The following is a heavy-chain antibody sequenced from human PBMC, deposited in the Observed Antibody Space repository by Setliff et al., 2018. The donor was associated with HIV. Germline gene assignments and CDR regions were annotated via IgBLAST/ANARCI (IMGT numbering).Heavy chain of an antibody. Sequence: GGSLRLSCAASGFTFSSYAMHWVRQAPGKGLEWVSIISYDGRNKHYADSVKGRFTISRDNSKNTLYLQMNSLRVEDTAVYYCTKTMYSSRWSGFDYWGQGTPVTVSS. CDR2: ISYDGRNK. V-gene: IGHV3-30-3*01. CDR3: TKTMYSSRWSGFDY. CDR1: GFTFSSYA. D-gene: IGHD6-13*01. J-gene: IGHJ4*02.